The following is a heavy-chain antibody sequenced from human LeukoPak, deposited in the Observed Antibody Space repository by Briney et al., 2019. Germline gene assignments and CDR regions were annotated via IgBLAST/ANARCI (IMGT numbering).Heavy chain of an antibody. V-gene: IGHV1-2*02. CDR1: GYTFTGYY. CDR3: ARDQATYYYDSSGSGD. D-gene: IGHD3-22*01. CDR2: INPNSGGT. Sequence: ASVKVSCKASGYTFTGYYMHWVRQAPGQGLEWMGWINPNSGGTNYAQKLQGRATMTTDTSTSTAYMELRSLRSDDTAVYYCARDQATYYYDSSGSGDWGQGTLVTVSS. J-gene: IGHJ4*02.